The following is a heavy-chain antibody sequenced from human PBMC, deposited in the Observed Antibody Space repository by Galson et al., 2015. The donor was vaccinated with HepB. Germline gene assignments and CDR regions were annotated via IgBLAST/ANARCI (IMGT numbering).Heavy chain of an antibody. D-gene: IGHD3-3*01. CDR2: FDPEDGET. CDR3: ATGVKKYYDFWSGYRTTYYYYGMDV. V-gene: IGHV1-24*01. Sequence: SVKVSCKVSGYTLTELSMHWVRQAPGKGLEWMGGFDPEDGETIYAQKFQGRVTMTEDTSTDTAYMELSSLRSEDTAVYYCATGVKKYYDFWSGYRTTYYYYGMDVWGQGTTVTVSS. CDR1: GYTLTELS. J-gene: IGHJ6*02.